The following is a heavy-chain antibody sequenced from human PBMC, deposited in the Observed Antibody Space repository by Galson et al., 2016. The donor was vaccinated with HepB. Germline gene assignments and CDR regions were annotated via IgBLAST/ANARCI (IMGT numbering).Heavy chain of an antibody. Sequence: SLRLSCAASEFTFSNYAMHWVRQAPGKGLEWVAVISYDGTRKYYADSVKGRFTISRDNSKNTLHLQMNSLRADDTAVYYCVRSRTKFYYYAMDVWGQGTTVTVSS. D-gene: IGHD1-14*01. J-gene: IGHJ6*02. CDR3: VRSRTKFYYYAMDV. V-gene: IGHV3-30*04. CDR1: EFTFSNYA. CDR2: ISYDGTRK.